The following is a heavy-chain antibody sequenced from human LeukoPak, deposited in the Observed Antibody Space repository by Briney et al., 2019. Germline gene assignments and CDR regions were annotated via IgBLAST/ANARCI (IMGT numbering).Heavy chain of an antibody. J-gene: IGHJ4*02. CDR2: ISYDGSNK. D-gene: IGHD3-10*01. CDR3: ATPQGWFGEYHHGGIDY. Sequence: GGSLRLSCAASGFTFSSYAMHWVRQAPGKGLEWVAVISYDGSNKYYADSVKGRFTISRDNSKNTLYLQMNSLRAEDTAVDYCATPQGWFGEYHHGGIDYWGQGTLVTVSS. CDR1: GFTFSSYA. V-gene: IGHV3-30*04.